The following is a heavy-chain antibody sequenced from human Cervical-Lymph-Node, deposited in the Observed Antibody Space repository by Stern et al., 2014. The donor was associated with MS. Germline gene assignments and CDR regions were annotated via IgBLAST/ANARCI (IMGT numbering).Heavy chain of an antibody. CDR3: TRGRWSFDY. J-gene: IGHJ4*02. V-gene: IGHV5-51*03. CDR2: IYPGDSDT. CDR1: GYSFSSFW. Sequence: EVQLVESGAEVKKPGESLTISCEASGYSFSSFWIGWVRQTPGKGLEWMGIIYPGDSDTEYNPSFQGHVTISADKSISTAFLQWSSLKPSDTAMYYCTRGRWSFDYWGRGTLIAVSS. D-gene: IGHD4-23*01.